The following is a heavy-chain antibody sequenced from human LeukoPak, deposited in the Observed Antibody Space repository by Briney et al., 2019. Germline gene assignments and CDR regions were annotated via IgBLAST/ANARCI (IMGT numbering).Heavy chain of an antibody. D-gene: IGHD6-19*01. Sequence: PSESLCLTSAVSGGSISMDSWSSFRDPPRKGLGWVGYIYYSGSTNYNPSLKSRVTISVDTSKNQFSLKLSSVTAADTAVYCCARGTGQWLVFDYWGQGTLVTVSS. CDR1: GGSISMDS. V-gene: IGHV4-59*01. J-gene: IGHJ4*02. CDR2: IYYSGST. CDR3: ARGTGQWLVFDY.